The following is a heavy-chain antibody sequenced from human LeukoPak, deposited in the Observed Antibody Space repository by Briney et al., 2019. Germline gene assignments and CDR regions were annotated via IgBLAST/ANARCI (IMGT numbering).Heavy chain of an antibody. CDR2: IIPIFGTA. J-gene: IGHJ1*01. CDR1: GGTFSSYA. D-gene: IGHD6-13*01. CDR3: ASLAAAGVFQH. Sequence: SLKVSCKSSGGTFSSYAISWVRQAPGQGLEWMGGIIPIFGTANYAQKFQGRVTITADKSTSTAYMELSSLRSEDTAVYYCASLAAAGVFQHWGQGTLVTVSS. V-gene: IGHV1-69*06.